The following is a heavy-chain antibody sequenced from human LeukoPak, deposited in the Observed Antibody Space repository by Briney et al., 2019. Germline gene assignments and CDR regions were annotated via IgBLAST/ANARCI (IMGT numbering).Heavy chain of an antibody. D-gene: IGHD2-21*01. CDR1: GYAFTNYG. CDR3: ARRHLIANGYFDH. V-gene: IGHV1-18*01. Sequence: GASVKVSCKASGYAFTNYGITWVRQAPGQGLEWLGWISTFNGNTNYAQRLQDRVTMTADTSTNTAYLELRRLRSDDTALYYCARRHLIANGYFDHWGQGSLVTVTS. J-gene: IGHJ4*02. CDR2: ISTFNGNT.